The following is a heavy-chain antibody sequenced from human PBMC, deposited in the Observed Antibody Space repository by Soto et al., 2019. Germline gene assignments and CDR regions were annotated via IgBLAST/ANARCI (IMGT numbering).Heavy chain of an antibody. CDR3: ARAFYCYGLDV. CDR2: INPRSGDT. J-gene: IGHJ6*02. Sequence: WASVKVSCKAFGYTFIGYYMYWVRQAPGQGLEWMGWINPRSGDTKYPQKVQGRVTMTMDTCISTAYVELNRLRSDDTDVCYCARAFYCYGLDVLGQGTTVTVYS. CDR1: GYTFIGYY. V-gene: IGHV1-2*02.